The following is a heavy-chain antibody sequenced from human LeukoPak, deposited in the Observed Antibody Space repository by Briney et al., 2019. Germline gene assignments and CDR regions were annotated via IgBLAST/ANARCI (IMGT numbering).Heavy chain of an antibody. J-gene: IGHJ5*02. CDR2: TYYRSTWYN. Sequence: SQTFSLTCAISGDSVSSNSVTWNWIRQSPSRGLEWLGRTYYRSTWYNDYAVSVRGRITVNPDTSKNQFSLHLNSVTPEDMAVYYCARRLTQYDCFDPWGQGILVTVSS. CDR1: GDSVSSNSVT. V-gene: IGHV6-1*01. D-gene: IGHD2-2*01. CDR3: ARRLTQYDCFDP.